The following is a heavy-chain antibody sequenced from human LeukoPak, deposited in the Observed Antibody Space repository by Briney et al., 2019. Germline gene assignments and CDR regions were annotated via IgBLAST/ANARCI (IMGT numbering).Heavy chain of an antibody. Sequence: GGSLRLSCAASGFTFSSDWVHWVRQAPGRGLVRVSRINSDGSSTSYADSVKGRFTISRDNAKNTLYLQMNSLRAEDTAVYYCARGSGYYNYSGQGTLVTVSS. CDR3: ARGSGYYNY. CDR1: GFTFSSDW. D-gene: IGHD3-3*01. CDR2: INSDGSST. J-gene: IGHJ4*02. V-gene: IGHV3-74*01.